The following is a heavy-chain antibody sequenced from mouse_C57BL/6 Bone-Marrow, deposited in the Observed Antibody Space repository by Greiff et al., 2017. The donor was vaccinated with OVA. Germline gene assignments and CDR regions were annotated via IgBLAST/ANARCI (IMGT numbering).Heavy chain of an antibody. Sequence: EVQLQESGPGLVKPSQSLSLTCSVTGYSITSGYYWNWIRQFPGNKLEWMGYISYDGSNNYNPSLKNRISITRDTSKNQFFLKLNSVTTEDTATYYCARKLTNFDYWGQGTTLTVSS. J-gene: IGHJ2*01. CDR1: GYSITSGYY. D-gene: IGHD1-1*01. CDR2: ISYDGSN. CDR3: ARKLTNFDY. V-gene: IGHV3-6*01.